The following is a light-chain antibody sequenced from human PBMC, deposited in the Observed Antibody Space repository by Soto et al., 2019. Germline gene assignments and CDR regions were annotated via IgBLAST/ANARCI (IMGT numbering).Light chain of an antibody. CDR1: QSVSSSY. CDR3: QQYGSSPGT. Sequence: EIVLTQSPGTLSLSPGERATLSCRASQSVSSSYLAWYQQKPGQAPRLHIYGASTRATGIPDRFTGSGSGTDFTLTISRLEPEDFAVYYCQQYGSSPGTFGQGTKVDIK. J-gene: IGKJ1*01. CDR2: GAS. V-gene: IGKV3-20*01.